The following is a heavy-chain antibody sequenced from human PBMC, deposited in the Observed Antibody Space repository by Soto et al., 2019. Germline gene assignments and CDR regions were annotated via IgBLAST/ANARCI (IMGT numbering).Heavy chain of an antibody. J-gene: IGHJ4*02. D-gene: IGHD6-13*01. CDR1: GGSFSSYY. Sequence: SETLSLTCAVYGGSFSSYYWSWIRQPPGKGLEWIGEINHSGSTNYNPSLKSRVTISVDTSKTQFSLKLSSVTAADTAVYYCAKGGIAPADPPEYWGQGTLVTVSS. V-gene: IGHV4-34*01. CDR3: AKGGIAPADPPEY. CDR2: INHSGST.